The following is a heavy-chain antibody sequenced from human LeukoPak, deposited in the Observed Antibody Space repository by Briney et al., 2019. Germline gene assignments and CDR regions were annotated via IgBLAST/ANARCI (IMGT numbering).Heavy chain of an antibody. CDR1: GYSFTSYW. D-gene: IGHD3-9*01. J-gene: IGHJ4*02. CDR2: IYPGDSDT. Sequence: GESLKISCKGSGYSFTSYWIGWVRQMPGKGLEWMGIIYPGDSDTRYSPSFQCQVTISADKSISTAYLQWSSLKASDTAMYYCARRYYDILTGYYIDYWGQGTLVTVSS. CDR3: ARRYYDILTGYYIDY. V-gene: IGHV5-51*01.